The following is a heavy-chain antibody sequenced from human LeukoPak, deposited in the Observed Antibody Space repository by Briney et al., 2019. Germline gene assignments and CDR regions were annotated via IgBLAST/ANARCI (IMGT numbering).Heavy chain of an antibody. V-gene: IGHV3-23*01. CDR1: GFTFSSYG. CDR3: ASGSLGLIRAEYFQH. J-gene: IGHJ1*01. Sequence: GGSLRLSCAASGFTFSSYGMSWVRQAPGKGLEWVSAISGSGGSTYYADSVKGRFTISRDNSKNTLYLQMNSLRAEDTALYFCASGSLGLIRAEYFQHWGQGTLVTVSS. D-gene: IGHD3-10*01. CDR2: ISGSGGST.